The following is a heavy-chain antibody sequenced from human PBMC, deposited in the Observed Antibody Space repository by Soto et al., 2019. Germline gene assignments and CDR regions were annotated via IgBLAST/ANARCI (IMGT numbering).Heavy chain of an antibody. CDR3: ARSDFWSGYYTDY. J-gene: IGHJ4*02. Sequence: QVQLQESGPGLVKPSQTLSLTCTVSGGSISSGDYHWSWIRQPPGKGLEWIGFVYYTGNTYYNPSLKSRVTISVDTSKNQFSLKLSSVTAADTAVYYCARSDFWSGYYTDYWGQGTLVTVS. CDR1: GGSISSGDYH. V-gene: IGHV4-30-4*08. CDR2: VYYTGNT. D-gene: IGHD3-3*01.